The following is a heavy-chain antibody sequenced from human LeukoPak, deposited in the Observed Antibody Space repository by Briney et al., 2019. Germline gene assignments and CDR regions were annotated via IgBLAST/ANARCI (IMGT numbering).Heavy chain of an antibody. CDR2: ISYDGGKT. V-gene: IGHV3-30-3*01. J-gene: IGHJ4*02. Sequence: GSLRLSCAASGFIFGGYAMHWVRQAPGKGLQWLAVISYDGGKTYYADSVEGRFTISRDNAKNTLYLQMNSLRAEDTAIYYCARAMMVVANLWGVFDYWGQGALVTVSS. CDR1: GFIFGGYA. D-gene: IGHD3-22*01. CDR3: ARAMMVVANLWGVFDY.